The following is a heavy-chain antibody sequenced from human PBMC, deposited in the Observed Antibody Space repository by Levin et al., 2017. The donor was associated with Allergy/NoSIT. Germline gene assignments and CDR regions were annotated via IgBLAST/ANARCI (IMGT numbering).Heavy chain of an antibody. CDR3: ARMGIAAAGTEVRNFDY. D-gene: IGHD6-13*01. J-gene: IGHJ4*02. Sequence: NPSETLSLTCTVSGGSISSYYWSWIRQPPGKGLEWIGYIYYSGSTNYNPSLKSRVTISVDTSKNQFSLKLSSVTAADTAVYYCARMGIAAAGTEVRNFDYWGQGTLVTVSS. V-gene: IGHV4-59*01. CDR2: IYYSGST. CDR1: GGSISSYY.